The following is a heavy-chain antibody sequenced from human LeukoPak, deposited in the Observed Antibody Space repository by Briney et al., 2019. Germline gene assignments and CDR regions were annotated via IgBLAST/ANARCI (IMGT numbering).Heavy chain of an antibody. CDR1: GFTFSSYG. CDR3: ARGDLGAFDV. J-gene: IGHJ3*01. V-gene: IGHV3-7*04. Sequence: PGRSLRLSCAASGFTFSSYGMHWVRQAPGKGLEWVANIKQDGSEKDYVDSVKGRFTISRDNAKSSLYLQMNSLRAEDTAVYYCARGDLGAFDVWGQGTMVTVSS. D-gene: IGHD2-21*02. CDR2: IKQDGSEK.